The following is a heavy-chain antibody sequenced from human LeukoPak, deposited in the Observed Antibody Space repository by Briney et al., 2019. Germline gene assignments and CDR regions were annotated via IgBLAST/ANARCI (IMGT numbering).Heavy chain of an antibody. CDR1: GGSISSYY. V-gene: IGHV4-59*01. D-gene: IGHD6-13*01. J-gene: IGHJ4*02. Sequence: PSETLSLTCTVSGGSISSYYWSWIRQPPGKGLEWIGYIYYSGSTNYNPSLKSRVTISVDTSKNQFSLKLSSVTAADTAVYYCVSMAAGLFDYWGQGTLVTVSS. CDR2: IYYSGST. CDR3: VSMAAGLFDY.